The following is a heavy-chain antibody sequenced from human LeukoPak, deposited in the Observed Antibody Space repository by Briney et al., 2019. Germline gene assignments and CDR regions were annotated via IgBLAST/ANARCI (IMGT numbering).Heavy chain of an antibody. CDR2: ISWNSGSI. V-gene: IGHV3-9*01. CDR3: AKALGIYSGSYQDY. D-gene: IGHD1-26*01. J-gene: IGHJ4*02. CDR1: GFTFSSYW. Sequence: GGSLRLSCAASGFTFSSYWMHWVRQAPGKGLEWVSGISWNSGSIGYADSVKGRFTISRDNAKNSLYLQMNSLRAEDTALYYCAKALGIYSGSYQDYWGQGTLVTVSS.